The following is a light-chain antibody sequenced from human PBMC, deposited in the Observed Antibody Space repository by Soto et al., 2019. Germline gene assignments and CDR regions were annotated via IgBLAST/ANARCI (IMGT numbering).Light chain of an antibody. V-gene: IGLV2-11*01. Sequence: QLVLTQPRSVSGSPGQSVTISCTGTSSDVGGYNYGSWYQQHPGKAPKLMIYDVSKRPSGVPDRFSGSKSGNTASLTISGLQAEDEADYYCCSYAGSDYVFGTGTKLTVL. J-gene: IGLJ1*01. CDR2: DVS. CDR1: SSDVGGYNY. CDR3: CSYAGSDYV.